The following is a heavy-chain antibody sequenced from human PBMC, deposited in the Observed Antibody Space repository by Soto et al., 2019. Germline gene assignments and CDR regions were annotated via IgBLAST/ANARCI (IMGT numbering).Heavy chain of an antibody. CDR3: ASVPYYYGSGRDY. CDR1: GGSFSGYY. D-gene: IGHD3-10*01. Sequence: PSETLSLTCAVYGGSFSGYYWSWIRQPPGKGLEWIGEINHSGSTNYNPSLKSRVTISVDTSKNQFSLKLSSVTAADTAVYYCASVPYYYGSGRDYWGQGTLVTVSS. CDR2: INHSGST. J-gene: IGHJ4*02. V-gene: IGHV4-34*01.